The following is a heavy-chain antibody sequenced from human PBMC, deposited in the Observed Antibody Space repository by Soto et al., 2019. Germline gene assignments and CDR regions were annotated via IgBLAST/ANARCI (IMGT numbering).Heavy chain of an antibody. D-gene: IGHD2-2*01. Sequence: SETLSLTCSVSGDSISKTTSYWGWIRQPPGKGLEWIGTIYHSGNTYYNPSLMSRVTLSIDKSKNQFSLKLNSVTAADTAVYYCARRVGSCSGTSCNGWFDPWGQGTLVTVSS. V-gene: IGHV4-39*01. CDR2: IYHSGNT. J-gene: IGHJ5*02. CDR1: GDSISKTTSY. CDR3: ARRVGSCSGTSCNGWFDP.